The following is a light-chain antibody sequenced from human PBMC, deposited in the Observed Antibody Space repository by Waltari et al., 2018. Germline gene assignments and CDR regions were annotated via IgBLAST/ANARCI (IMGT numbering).Light chain of an antibody. J-gene: IGKJ1*01. V-gene: IGKV1-NL1*01. CDR2: GAS. CDR1: QDIGDS. Sequence: DIQLTQSPSSLSASVGDRVTITCRANQDIGDSLAWYQHKAGRVPEVLVYGASKLKSGVPSRFSGSGSGTVYSLSITSLQPEDFVTYYCHHYSTTPPTIGQGTKVEI. CDR3: HHYSTTPPT.